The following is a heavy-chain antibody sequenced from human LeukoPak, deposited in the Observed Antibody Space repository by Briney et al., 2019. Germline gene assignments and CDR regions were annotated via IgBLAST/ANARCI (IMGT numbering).Heavy chain of an antibody. J-gene: IGHJ6*03. D-gene: IGHD5-12*01. Sequence: SETLSPTCSVSGGSIRSTTYYWGWIRQPPGKGLEWIGSIYYSGNTYYSPSLMSRVTISVDTSKNQFSLNLSSVTAADMAVYYCARTTEGYAGGPGYSYYYYMDVWGKGTTVTISS. CDR2: IYYSGNT. CDR1: GGSIRSTTYY. V-gene: IGHV4-39*07. CDR3: ARTTEGYAGGPGYSYYYYMDV.